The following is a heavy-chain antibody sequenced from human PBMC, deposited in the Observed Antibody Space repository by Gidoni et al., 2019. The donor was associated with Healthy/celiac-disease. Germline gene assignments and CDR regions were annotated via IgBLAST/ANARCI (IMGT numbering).Heavy chain of an antibody. CDR2: ISYDGSNK. CDR3: ARGGYCSGGSCYSESYYYYYGMDV. J-gene: IGHJ6*02. CDR1: GFTFSSYA. Sequence: QVQLVASGGGVVQPGRSLRLSCAASGFTFSSYAMHWVRPAPGKGLEWVAVISYDGSNKYYADSVKGRFTISRDNSKNTLYLQMNSLRAEDTAVYYCARGGYCSGGSCYSESYYYYYGMDVWGQGTTVTVSS. D-gene: IGHD2-15*01. V-gene: IGHV3-30*04.